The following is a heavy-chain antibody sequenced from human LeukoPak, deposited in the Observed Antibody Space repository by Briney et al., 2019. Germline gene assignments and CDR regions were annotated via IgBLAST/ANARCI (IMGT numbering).Heavy chain of an antibody. D-gene: IGHD3-22*01. Sequence: KPSETLSLTCTVSGGSISSYYWSWIRQPPGKGLEWIGYIYYSGSTNYNPSLKSRATISVDTSKNQFSLKLSSVTAADTAVYYCAREHAAYYYDSSGFDYWGQGTLVTVSS. J-gene: IGHJ4*02. V-gene: IGHV4-59*01. CDR1: GGSISSYY. CDR2: IYYSGST. CDR3: AREHAAYYYDSSGFDY.